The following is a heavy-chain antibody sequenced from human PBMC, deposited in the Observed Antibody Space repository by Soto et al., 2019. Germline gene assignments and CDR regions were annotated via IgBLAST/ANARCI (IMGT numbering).Heavy chain of an antibody. CDR2: IYYSGST. V-gene: IGHV4-59*08. CDR3: ARQNYEFWSGYYATTAPFDY. CDR1: GVSISSYY. J-gene: IGHJ4*02. Sequence: SETLSLTCTVSGVSISSYYWSWIRQPPGKGLEWIGYIYYSGSTNYNPSLKSRVTISVDTSKNQFSLKLSSVTAADTAVYYCARQNYEFWSGYYATTAPFDYWGQGTLVTVSS. D-gene: IGHD3-3*01.